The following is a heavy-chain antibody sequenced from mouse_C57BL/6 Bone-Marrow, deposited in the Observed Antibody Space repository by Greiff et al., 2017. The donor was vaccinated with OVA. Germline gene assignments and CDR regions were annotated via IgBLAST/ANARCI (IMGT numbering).Heavy chain of an antibody. D-gene: IGHD1-1*01. Sequence: VQLQQSGPELVKPGASVKISCKASGYTFTDYYMNWVKQSHGKSLEWIGDINPNNGGTSYNQKFKGKATLTVDKSSSTAYMELRSLTSEDSAVYYCARIFVSRGMGYWGQGTSVTVSS. CDR2: INPNNGGT. J-gene: IGHJ4*01. V-gene: IGHV1-26*01. CDR1: GYTFTDYY. CDR3: ARIFVSRGMGY.